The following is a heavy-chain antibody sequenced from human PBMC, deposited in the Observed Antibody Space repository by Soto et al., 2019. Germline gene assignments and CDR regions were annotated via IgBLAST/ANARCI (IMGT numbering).Heavy chain of an antibody. CDR2: ISSSSSYI. V-gene: IGHV3-21*01. J-gene: IGHJ3*02. Sequence: EVQLVESGGGLVKPGGSPRLSCAASGFTFSSYSMNWVRQAPGKGLEWVSSISSSSSYIYYADSVKGRFTISRDNAKNSLYLQMNSLRAEDTAVYYCARSRGVATYRFPSGGAFDIWGQGTMVTVSS. D-gene: IGHD5-12*01. CDR3: ARSRGVATYRFPSGGAFDI. CDR1: GFTFSSYS.